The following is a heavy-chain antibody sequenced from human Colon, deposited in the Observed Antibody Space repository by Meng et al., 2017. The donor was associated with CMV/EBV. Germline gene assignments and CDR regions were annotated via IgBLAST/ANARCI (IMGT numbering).Heavy chain of an antibody. J-gene: IGHJ4*02. V-gene: IGHV3-21*04. Sequence: GESLKISCVAARITFSRYFLKRVRQAPGKGLECVASITASSTYTYFTASLKGRFTLSRDNSQTTLFLQMNSLSVDDTAVYYCVKGTKYSDFWTGSAYWGQGTLVTVSS. D-gene: IGHD3-3*01. CDR2: ITASSTYT. CDR3: VKGTKYSDFWTGSAY. CDR1: RITFSRYF.